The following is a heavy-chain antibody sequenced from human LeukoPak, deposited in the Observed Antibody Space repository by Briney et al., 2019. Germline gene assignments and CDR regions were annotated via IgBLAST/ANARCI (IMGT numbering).Heavy chain of an antibody. J-gene: IGHJ3*02. CDR1: GGSISSSNW. CDR3: ARARGRAVAVAFDI. V-gene: IGHV4-4*02. Sequence: SETLSLTCAVSGGSISSSNWWSWVRQPPGKGLEWIGEIYHSGSTNYNPSLKSRVTISVDKSKNQFSLKLGSVTAADTAVYYCARARGRAVAVAFDIWGQGTMVTVSS. CDR2: IYHSGST. D-gene: IGHD6-19*01.